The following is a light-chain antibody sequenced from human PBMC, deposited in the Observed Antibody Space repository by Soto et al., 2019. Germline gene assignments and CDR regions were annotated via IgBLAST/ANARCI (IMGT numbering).Light chain of an antibody. V-gene: IGLV1-47*01. Sequence: QSVLTQSPSASGTPGQGATISCSGGSSNIGSNYVYWYLQLPGTAPKLLVYRNNPRPSGVPDRFSGSKSGTSASLAISGLRSEEEADYYCAAWDDSLSVLFGTGTKVTVL. CDR3: AAWDDSLSVL. CDR1: SSNIGSNY. J-gene: IGLJ1*01. CDR2: RNN.